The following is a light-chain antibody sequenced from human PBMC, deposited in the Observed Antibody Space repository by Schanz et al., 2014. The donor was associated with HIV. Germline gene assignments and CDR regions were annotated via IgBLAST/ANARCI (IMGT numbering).Light chain of an antibody. CDR1: SSDVGHYDY. J-gene: IGLJ1*01. CDR3: SSYTTSNTLV. CDR2: EVS. V-gene: IGLV2-8*01. Sequence: QSALTQPPSASGSRGQSVTISCTGTSSDVGHYDYVSWYQQHPGKAPKLMIYEVSKRPSGVPDRFSGSKSGSTASLTVSGLQPEDEADYYCSSYTTSNTLVFGTGTKLTVL.